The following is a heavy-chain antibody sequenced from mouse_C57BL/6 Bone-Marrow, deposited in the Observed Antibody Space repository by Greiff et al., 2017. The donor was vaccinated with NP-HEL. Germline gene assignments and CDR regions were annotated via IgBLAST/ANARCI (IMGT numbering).Heavy chain of an antibody. J-gene: IGHJ3*01. CDR3: ARGDYDAWFAY. V-gene: IGHV1-42*01. Sequence: EVQLQQPGPELVKPGASVKISCKASGYSFTGYYMNWVKQSPEKSLEWIGEINPSTGGTTYNQKFKDKATLTVDKSSSTAYMQLKSLTSEDSAVYYCARGDYDAWFAYWGQGTLVTVSA. CDR1: GYSFTGYY. D-gene: IGHD2-4*01. CDR2: INPSTGGT.